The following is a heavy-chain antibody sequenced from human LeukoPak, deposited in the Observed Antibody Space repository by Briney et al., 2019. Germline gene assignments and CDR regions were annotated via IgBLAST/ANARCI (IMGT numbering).Heavy chain of an antibody. CDR2: IYYSGSST. J-gene: IGHJ4*02. CDR1: GGSINSDY. CDR3: AIVGALDY. D-gene: IGHD1-26*01. Sequence: SETLSLTCTVSGGSINSDYWSWVRQPPGKGLEWIGYIYYSGSSTNYNPSLKSRVTISIDTSKNQFSLKLSSVTAADTAVYYCAIVGALDYWGQGTLVTVSS. V-gene: IGHV4-59*08.